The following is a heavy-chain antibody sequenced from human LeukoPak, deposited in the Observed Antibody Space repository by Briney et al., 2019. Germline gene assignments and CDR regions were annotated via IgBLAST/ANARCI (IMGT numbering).Heavy chain of an antibody. CDR2: ISSSSSYT. V-gene: IGHV3-11*03. D-gene: IGHD6-19*01. CDR1: GFTFSDYY. CDR3: ASSRIAVAPLFDP. J-gene: IGHJ5*02. Sequence: PGGSLRLSCAASGFTFSDYYMSWIRQAPGKGLEWVSYISSSSSYTNYADSVKGRFTISRDNAKNSLYLQMNSLRAEDTAVYYCASSRIAVAPLFDPWGQGTLVTV.